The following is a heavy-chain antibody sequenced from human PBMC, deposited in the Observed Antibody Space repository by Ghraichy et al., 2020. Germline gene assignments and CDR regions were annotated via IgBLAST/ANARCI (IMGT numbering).Heavy chain of an antibody. CDR3: ARDKYYYDSSGYWI. D-gene: IGHD3-22*01. Sequence: ASVKVSCKASGYTFTSYGISWVRQAPGQGLEWMGWISAYNGNTNYAQKLQGRVTMTTDTSTSTAYMELRSLRSDDTAVYYCARDKYYYDSSGYWIWGQGTLVTVSS. CDR1: GYTFTSYG. J-gene: IGHJ4*02. V-gene: IGHV1-18*01. CDR2: ISAYNGNT.